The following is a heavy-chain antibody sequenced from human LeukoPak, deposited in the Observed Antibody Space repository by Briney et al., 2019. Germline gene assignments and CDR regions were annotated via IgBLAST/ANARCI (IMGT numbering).Heavy chain of an antibody. CDR1: GFTFSSYS. D-gene: IGHD5-12*01. V-gene: IGHV3-21*01. J-gene: IGHJ5*02. Sequence: GGSLRLSCAASGFTFSSYSMNWVRQAPGKGLEWVSSISSSSSYIYYADSVKGRFTISRDNAKNSLYLQMNSLRVEDTAVYYCARDPSGRGYGDAWGQGTLVTVSS. CDR2: ISSSSSYI. CDR3: ARDPSGRGYGDA.